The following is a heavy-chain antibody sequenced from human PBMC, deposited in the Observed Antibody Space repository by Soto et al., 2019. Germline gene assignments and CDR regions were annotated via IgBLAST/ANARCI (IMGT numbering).Heavy chain of an antibody. CDR1: GGSISHYY. V-gene: IGHV4-59*01. J-gene: IGHJ5*02. D-gene: IGHD2-8*01. Sequence: SETLSLTCTVSGGSISHYYWSWIRQSPGKGLEWIGYAYYSGSTDYNPSLKSRVTMSVDTSKNQVSLKLNSVTTADTAVYYCARDRSTYGGGGTGEVKENWFDPWGQGTLVTVS. CDR2: AYYSGST. CDR3: ARDRSTYGGGGTGEVKENWFDP.